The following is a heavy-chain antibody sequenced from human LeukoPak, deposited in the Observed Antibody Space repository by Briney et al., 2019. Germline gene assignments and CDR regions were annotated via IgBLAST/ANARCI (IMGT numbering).Heavy chain of an antibody. CDR1: GFTVSSNY. V-gene: IGHV3-53*01. J-gene: IGHJ6*02. D-gene: IGHD3-3*01. CDR2: IYSGGST. CDR3: ARCDFWSGYRPFEGMDV. Sequence: GGSLRLSCAASGFTVSSNYMSWVRQAPGKGLEWVSVIYSGGSTYYADSVKGRFTISRDNAKNSLYLQMNSLRAEDTAVYYCARCDFWSGYRPFEGMDVWGQGTTVTVSS.